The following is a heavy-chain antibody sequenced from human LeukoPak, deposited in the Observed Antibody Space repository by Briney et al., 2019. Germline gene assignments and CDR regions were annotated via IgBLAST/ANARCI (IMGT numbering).Heavy chain of an antibody. Sequence: SETLSLTCTVPGGSISSGSYSWNWIRQPAGTGLECIGRIYTSGTTNYNPSLKSRVTMSVDTSKTQSSLKLTSVTAADTAVYYCARSSTTDPNHYYYYYMDVWGNGTTVTVSS. D-gene: IGHD1-1*01. CDR2: IYTSGTT. J-gene: IGHJ6*03. CDR1: GGSISSGSYS. CDR3: ARSSTTDPNHYYYYYMDV. V-gene: IGHV4-61*02.